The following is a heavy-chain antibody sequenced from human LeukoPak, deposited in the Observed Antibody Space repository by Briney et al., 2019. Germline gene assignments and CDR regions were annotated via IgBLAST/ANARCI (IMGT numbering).Heavy chain of an antibody. D-gene: IGHD3-10*01. CDR1: EFIFGDYA. J-gene: IGHJ4*02. CDR3: TTNSPGSKYYFDY. Sequence: GGSLRLSCTTSEFIFGDYAMSWFRQAPGKGLEWVGRIKSKTDGGTTDYAAPVKGRFTISRDDSKNTLYLQMNSLKTEDTAVYYCTTNSPGSKYYFDYWGQGTLVTVSS. CDR2: IKSKTDGGTT. V-gene: IGHV3-15*01.